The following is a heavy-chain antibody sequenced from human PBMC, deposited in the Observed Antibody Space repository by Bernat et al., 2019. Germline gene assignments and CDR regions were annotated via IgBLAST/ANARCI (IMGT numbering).Heavy chain of an antibody. V-gene: IGHV3-21*02. CDR3: SRPNYYGSGSYLDY. Sequence: EVQLVESGGGLVKPGGSLRLSCAASGFSFRSYSMNWVRQAPGKGLEWVSYISPTSTYIYYADSLKGRFTISRDNAKNSLYLQMSRLRAEDTAVYYCSRPNYYGSGSYLDYWGQGTLVTVSS. J-gene: IGHJ4*02. CDR1: GFSFRSYS. CDR2: ISPTSTYI. D-gene: IGHD3-10*01.